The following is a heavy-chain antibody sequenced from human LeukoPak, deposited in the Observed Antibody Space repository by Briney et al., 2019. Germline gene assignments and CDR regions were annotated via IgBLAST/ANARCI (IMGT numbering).Heavy chain of an antibody. D-gene: IGHD3-3*01. CDR2: ISGSGGST. V-gene: IGHV3-23*01. Sequence: PGGSLRLSCAASGFTFSSYAMSWVRQAPGKGLEWVSAISGSGGSTYYADSVKGRFTISRDNSKNTLYLQMNSLRAEDTAVYYCAKPVYDFWSGYSIAAFDNCGQGTMVTVSS. CDR1: GFTFSSYA. CDR3: AKPVYDFWSGYSIAAFDN. J-gene: IGHJ3*02.